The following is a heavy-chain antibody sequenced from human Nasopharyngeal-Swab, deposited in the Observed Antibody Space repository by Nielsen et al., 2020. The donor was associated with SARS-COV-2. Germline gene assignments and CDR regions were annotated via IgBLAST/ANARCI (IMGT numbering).Heavy chain of an antibody. CDR2: IYYSGST. D-gene: IGHD6-19*01. Sequence: SETLSLTCTVSGGSISSYYWSWIRQPPGKGLEWIGYIYYSGSTNYNPSLKSRVTISVDTSKNQFSLKLSSVTAADTAVYYCARSPRSYSSGWYYAFDIWGQGTMVTVSS. J-gene: IGHJ3*02. V-gene: IGHV4-59*01. CDR1: GGSISSYY. CDR3: ARSPRSYSSGWYYAFDI.